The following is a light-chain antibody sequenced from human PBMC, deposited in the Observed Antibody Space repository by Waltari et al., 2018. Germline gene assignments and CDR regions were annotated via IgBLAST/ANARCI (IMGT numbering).Light chain of an antibody. CDR2: INSDGSH. J-gene: IGLJ2*01. CDR1: SGHSSYA. CDR3: QTWGTGIGV. V-gene: IGLV4-69*01. Sequence: QLVLTQSPSASASQGASVKLTCTLSSGHSSYAIAWHQQQPEKGPRYLMKINSDGSHSKGDGIPDRFSGSSSGAERYLTISSLQSEDEADYYCQTWGTGIGVFGGGTKLTVL.